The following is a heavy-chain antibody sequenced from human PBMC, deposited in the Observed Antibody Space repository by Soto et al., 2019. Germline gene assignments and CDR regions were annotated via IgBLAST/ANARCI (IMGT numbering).Heavy chain of an antibody. Sequence: QVQLVESGGGVVQPGRSLRLSCAASGFTFSSYAMHWVRQAPGKGLEWVAVISYDGSNKYYADSVKGRFTISRDNSKNTLYPQMNSLRAEDTAVYYCAREGVEMATITDFDYWGQGTLVTVSS. CDR1: GFTFSSYA. J-gene: IGHJ4*02. CDR2: ISYDGSNK. D-gene: IGHD5-12*01. CDR3: AREGVEMATITDFDY. V-gene: IGHV3-30-3*01.